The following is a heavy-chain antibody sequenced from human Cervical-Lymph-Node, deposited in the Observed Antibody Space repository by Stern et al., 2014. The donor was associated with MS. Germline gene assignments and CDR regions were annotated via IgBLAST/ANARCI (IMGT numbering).Heavy chain of an antibody. CDR1: GYTLIELS. V-gene: IGHV1-24*01. CDR2: FDPKNGET. Sequence: QVQLVQSGAEVRKPGASVKVSCKVSGYTLIELSIHWVRQAPGKGLEWMGGFDPKNGETIYAQKFQGRVTMTEDTSTETAYLELSSLRSEDTAVYYCAGADYGSYYKYGLDVWGQGTTVTVSS. D-gene: IGHD4/OR15-4a*01. CDR3: AGADYGSYYKYGLDV. J-gene: IGHJ6*02.